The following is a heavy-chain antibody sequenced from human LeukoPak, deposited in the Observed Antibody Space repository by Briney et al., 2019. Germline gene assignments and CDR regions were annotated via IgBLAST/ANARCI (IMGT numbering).Heavy chain of an antibody. J-gene: IGHJ6*02. D-gene: IGHD6-19*01. CDR1: GFTFSNAW. V-gene: IGHV3-15*01. CDR3: TTGLIAVAGTQRVDYYYGMDV. CDR2: IKSKTDGGTT. Sequence: GGSLRLSCAASGFTFSNAWMSWVRQAPGKGLEWVGRIKSKTDGGTTDYAAPVKGRFTISRDDSKSTLYLQMNSLKTEDTAVYYCTTGLIAVAGTQRVDYYYGMDVWGQGTTVTVSS.